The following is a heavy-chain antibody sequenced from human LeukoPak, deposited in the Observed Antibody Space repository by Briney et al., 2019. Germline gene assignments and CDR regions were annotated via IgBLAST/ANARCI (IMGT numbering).Heavy chain of an antibody. CDR1: GFTFSSYS. V-gene: IGHV3-21*04. J-gene: IGHJ3*02. CDR2: ISSSGTYV. Sequence: TGGSLRLSCAASGFTFSSYSMNWVRQAPGKGLEWVSSISSSGTYVYYADSVKGRFTISRDNAKNSLSLQMNSLRAEDTAVYYCARDPDILTGIAFDIWGQGTMVTVSS. CDR3: ARDPDILTGIAFDI. D-gene: IGHD3-9*01.